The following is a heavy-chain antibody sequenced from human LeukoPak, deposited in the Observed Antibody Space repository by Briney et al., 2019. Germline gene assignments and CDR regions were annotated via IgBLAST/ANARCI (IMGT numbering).Heavy chain of an antibody. J-gene: IGHJ4*02. V-gene: IGHV3-23*01. CDR2: LRGDGET. Sequence: GGSLRLSCAASGLSFTSFAISWVRQAPARGPEFVSSLRGDGETFYADSVRGRFTLSRDDSRNTVYLQLNNLRVEDTAIYYCARASWVSSADAVRWGQGTQVTVSS. D-gene: IGHD3-16*01. CDR3: ARASWVSSADAVR. CDR1: GLSFTSFA.